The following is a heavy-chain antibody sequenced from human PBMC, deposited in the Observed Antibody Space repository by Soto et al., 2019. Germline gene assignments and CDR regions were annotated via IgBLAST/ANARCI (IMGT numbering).Heavy chain of an antibody. CDR1: GFTFGTYG. V-gene: IGHV3-23*01. Sequence: GGSLRLSCAASGFTFGTYGMSWVRQAPGKGLEWVSTIRGNGGSTYHADSVKGRFTISRDDSKNTLYLQMNSLRGEDTAVYYCGKLKTAVFAFVDYWGQGTLVTVSS. D-gene: IGHD4-17*01. CDR2: IRGNGGST. J-gene: IGHJ4*02. CDR3: GKLKTAVFAFVDY.